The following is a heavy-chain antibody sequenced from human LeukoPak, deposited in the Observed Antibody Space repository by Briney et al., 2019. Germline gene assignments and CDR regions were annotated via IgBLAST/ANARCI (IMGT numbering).Heavy chain of an antibody. J-gene: IGHJ2*01. CDR2: IYYSGST. Sequence: SQTLSLTCTVSGGSISSYYWTWIRQPPGKGLEWIGYIYYSGSTNYNPSLKSRVTISVDTSKNQFSLKLSSVTAADTAVYYCARARTTGLYFDLWGRGTLVTVSS. D-gene: IGHD4-17*01. CDR3: ARARTTGLYFDL. V-gene: IGHV4-59*01. CDR1: GGSISSYY.